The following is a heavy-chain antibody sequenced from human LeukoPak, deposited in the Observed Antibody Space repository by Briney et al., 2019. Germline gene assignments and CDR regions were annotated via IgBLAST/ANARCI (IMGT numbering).Heavy chain of an antibody. Sequence: PGGSLRLSCSASRFTFSSYTMNWVRQAPGKGLEWVSSIDPSSTYIYYADSVKGRFTISRDNAQNSLYLQMNSLRAEDTAVYYCARTVELDYWGQGTLVTVSS. V-gene: IGHV3-21*01. J-gene: IGHJ4*02. CDR2: IDPSSTYI. D-gene: IGHD4-23*01. CDR1: RFTFSSYT. CDR3: ARTVELDY.